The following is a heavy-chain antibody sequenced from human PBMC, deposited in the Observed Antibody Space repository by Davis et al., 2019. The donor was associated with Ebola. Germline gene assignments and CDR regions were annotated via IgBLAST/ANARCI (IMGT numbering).Heavy chain of an antibody. CDR2: ISGSGGDP. CDR1: GFTFSTYA. V-gene: IGHV3-23*01. D-gene: IGHD2-15*01. J-gene: IGHJ4*02. Sequence: PGGSLRLSCAGSGFTFSTYAMTWVRQAPAKGLEWVSRISGSGGDPHYADSVKGRFTISRDNSKNTLYLQMNSLRAEDTAVYYCAKCPPGGGSCYSIDCWGQGTLVTVSS. CDR3: AKCPPGGGSCYSIDC.